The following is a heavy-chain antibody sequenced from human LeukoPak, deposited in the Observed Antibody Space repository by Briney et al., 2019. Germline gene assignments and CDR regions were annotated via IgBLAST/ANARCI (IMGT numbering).Heavy chain of an antibody. J-gene: IGHJ4*02. V-gene: IGHV4-59*01. Sequence: PSETLSLTCTVSGGSISSYYWSWIPQPPRKGLEWIGYIYYSGSTNYNPSLQSRVTISVDTSKNQFSLKLSSVTAADTAVYYCASSDSSGYPTAGFDYWGQGTLVTVSS. D-gene: IGHD3-22*01. CDR2: IYYSGST. CDR1: GGSISSYY. CDR3: ASSDSSGYPTAGFDY.